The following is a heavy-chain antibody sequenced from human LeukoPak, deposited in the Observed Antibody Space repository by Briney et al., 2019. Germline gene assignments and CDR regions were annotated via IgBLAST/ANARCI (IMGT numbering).Heavy chain of an antibody. CDR1: GYTFTGYY. CDR2: INPNSGGT. V-gene: IGHV1-2*02. J-gene: IGHJ4*02. Sequence: ASVKVSCKASGYTFTGYYMHWVRQAPGQGLEWMGWINPNSGGTNYAQKFQGRVTMTRDTSISTAYMELSRLRSDDTAVYYCARIEWGYQPLPRYSSGWYFDYWGQGTLVTVSS. D-gene: IGHD6-19*01. CDR3: ARIEWGYQPLPRYSSGWYFDY.